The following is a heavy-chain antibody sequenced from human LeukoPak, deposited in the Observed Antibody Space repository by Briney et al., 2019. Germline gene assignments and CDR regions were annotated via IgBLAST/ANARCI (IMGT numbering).Heavy chain of an antibody. Sequence: SGGSLRLSCAASGFTFSTYWMNWVRQPPGKGLVWVSRINSDVSSTTYADSVMGRFTISRDNATNTLFLQMNSLRADDTAVYYCARGGITMVRGQLDVWGKGTTVTVSS. CDR2: INSDVSST. CDR3: ARGGITMVRGQLDV. D-gene: IGHD3-10*01. CDR1: GFTFSTYW. V-gene: IGHV3-74*01. J-gene: IGHJ6*04.